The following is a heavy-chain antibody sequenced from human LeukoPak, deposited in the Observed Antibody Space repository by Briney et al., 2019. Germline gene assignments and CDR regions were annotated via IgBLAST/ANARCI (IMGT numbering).Heavy chain of an antibody. D-gene: IGHD6-13*01. Sequence: SETLSLTCTASGGSIISSSHYWAWIRQPPGKGLEWIGSIYYNGGTFYSPSLKSRASISVDTSKNQFSLKLSSVTAADTSVYFCAREEASAADYWGQGTLVTVSS. CDR3: AREEASAADY. V-gene: IGHV4-39*01. CDR2: IYYNGGT. CDR1: GGSIISSSHY. J-gene: IGHJ4*02.